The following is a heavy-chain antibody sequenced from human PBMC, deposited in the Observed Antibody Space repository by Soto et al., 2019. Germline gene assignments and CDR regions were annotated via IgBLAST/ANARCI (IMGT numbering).Heavy chain of an antibody. CDR2: INTGNGNT. J-gene: IGHJ4*02. CDR3: AKLGGGYIFGPYLDY. V-gene: IGHV1-3*04. CDR1: GYTFTLYT. D-gene: IGHD5-18*01. Sequence: GASVKVSCKTSGYTFTLYTPHWVRQAPGQRLEWMGWINTGNGNTKYSQRFQGRVTMSRDTSASTAYMELSSLTSEDTAVYYCAKLGGGYIFGPYLDYWGQGTLVTVSS.